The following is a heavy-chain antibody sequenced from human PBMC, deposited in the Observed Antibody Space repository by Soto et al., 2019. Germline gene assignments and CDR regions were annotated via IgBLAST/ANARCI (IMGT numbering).Heavy chain of an antibody. Sequence: GGSLTLSCAASGFTFSSYSMNWVRQAPGKGLEWVSYISSSSSTIYYADSVKGRFTISRDNAKNSLYLQMNSLRAEDTAVYYCARDRGYSGYDYELGWFDPWGQGTLVTVSS. CDR3: ARDRGYSGYDYELGWFDP. CDR2: ISSSSSTI. CDR1: GFTFSSYS. V-gene: IGHV3-48*01. D-gene: IGHD5-12*01. J-gene: IGHJ5*02.